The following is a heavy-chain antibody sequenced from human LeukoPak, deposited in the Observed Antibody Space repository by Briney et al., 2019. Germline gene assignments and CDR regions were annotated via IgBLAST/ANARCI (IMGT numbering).Heavy chain of an antibody. J-gene: IGHJ6*02. V-gene: IGHV3-30*18. D-gene: IGHD1-14*01. CDR3: AKGITENYYYGMDV. CDR1: GFTFSSYG. Sequence: SGGSLRLSCAASGFTFSSYGIHWVRQAPGKGLEWVAVISYDGSNKYYADSVKGRFTISRDNSKNTLYLQMNSLRAEDTAVYYCAKGITENYYYGMDVWGQGTTVTVSS. CDR2: ISYDGSNK.